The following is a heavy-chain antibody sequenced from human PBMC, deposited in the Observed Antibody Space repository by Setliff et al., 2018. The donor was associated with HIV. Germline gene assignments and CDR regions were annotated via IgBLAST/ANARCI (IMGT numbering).Heavy chain of an antibody. CDR2: IHPSDFDT. J-gene: IGHJ4*02. Sequence: PGESLKISCKASGYTFTNYWIGWVRQMPGKGLEWVGVIHPSDFDTRYGPSFQGQVTISADRSVSTAYLQWRSLKASDTAMYYCTRRRRAPGTAPLEAFWGRGTQVTVSS. CDR1: GYTFTNYW. D-gene: IGHD2-21*02. CDR3: TRRRRAPGTAPLEAF. V-gene: IGHV5-51*01.